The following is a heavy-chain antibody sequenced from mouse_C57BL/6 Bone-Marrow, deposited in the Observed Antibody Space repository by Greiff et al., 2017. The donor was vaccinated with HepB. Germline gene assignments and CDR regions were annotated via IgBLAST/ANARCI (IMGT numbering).Heavy chain of an antibody. J-gene: IGHJ2*01. CDR3: TTYYYGSSLRHY. V-gene: IGHV1-52*01. CDR1: GYTFTSYW. CDR2: IDPSDSET. D-gene: IGHD1-1*01. Sequence: QVQLQQPGAELVRPGSSVELSCKASGYTFTSYWMHWVKQRPIQGLEWIGNIDPSDSETHYNQKFKDKATMTADTSSNTAYLQLSSLTSEDTAVYYCTTYYYGSSLRHYWGQGTTLTVSS.